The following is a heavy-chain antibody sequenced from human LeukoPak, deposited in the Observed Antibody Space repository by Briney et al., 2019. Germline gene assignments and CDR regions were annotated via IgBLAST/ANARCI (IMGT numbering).Heavy chain of an antibody. D-gene: IGHD5-18*01. V-gene: IGHV3-30*04. CDR2: ISYDGSNK. Sequence: GGSLRLSCAASGFTFSSYAMHWVRQAPGKGLEWVAVISYDGSNKYYADSVKGRFTTSGDNSKNTLYLQMNSLRAEDTAVYYCARDLNTAMVTLNIDYWGQGTLVTVSS. CDR1: GFTFSSYA. CDR3: ARDLNTAMVTLNIDY. J-gene: IGHJ4*02.